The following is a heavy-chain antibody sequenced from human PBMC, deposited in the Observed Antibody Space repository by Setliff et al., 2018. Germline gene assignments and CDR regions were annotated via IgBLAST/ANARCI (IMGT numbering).Heavy chain of an antibody. V-gene: IGHV1-8*02. CDR3: ARDTYSGSYWINWFDP. D-gene: IGHD1-26*01. Sequence: ASVKVSCKASGYTFTSYDINWVRQATGQGLEWMGWMNPNSGNTGYAQKFQGRVTMTRNTSISTAYMELSSLRSEDTAVYYCARDTYSGSYWINWFDPWGQGTLVTVSS. CDR2: MNPNSGNT. CDR1: GYTFTSYD. J-gene: IGHJ5*02.